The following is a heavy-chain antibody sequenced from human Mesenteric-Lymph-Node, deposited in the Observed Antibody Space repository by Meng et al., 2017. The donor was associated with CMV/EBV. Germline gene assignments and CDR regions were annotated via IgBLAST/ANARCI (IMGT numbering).Heavy chain of an antibody. J-gene: IGHJ4*02. CDR1: GGSISSYY. Sequence: SETLSLTCTVSGGSISSYYWSWIRQPPGKGLEWIEYIYYSGSTDYNASLKSRVTITVDTSQNQFSLRLSPVTAADTAVYYCARGRYSSSHFDYWGQGTLVTVSS. CDR3: ARGRYSSSHFDY. D-gene: IGHD6-13*01. V-gene: IGHV4-59*01. CDR2: IYYSGST.